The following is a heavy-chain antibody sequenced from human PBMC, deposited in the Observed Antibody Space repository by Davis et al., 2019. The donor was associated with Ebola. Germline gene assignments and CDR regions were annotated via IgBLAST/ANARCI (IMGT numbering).Heavy chain of an antibody. D-gene: IGHD2-21*02. CDR1: GGSVSSGGHY. J-gene: IGHJ1*01. CDR2: IYYSGST. V-gene: IGHV4-61*08. CDR3: AVYTVVVTDIRAEYFQH. Sequence: GSLRLSCTVSGGSVSSGGHYWSWIRQPPGKGLAWIAYIYYSGSTHYNPSLKSRATISVDTSRNQFSLRLSSVTAADTAVYYCAVYTVVVTDIRAEYFQHWGQGTLATVSS.